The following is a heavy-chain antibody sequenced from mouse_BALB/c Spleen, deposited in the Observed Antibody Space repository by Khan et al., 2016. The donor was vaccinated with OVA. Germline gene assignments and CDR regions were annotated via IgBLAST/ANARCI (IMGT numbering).Heavy chain of an antibody. CDR2: IWSDGST. D-gene: IGHD2-10*01. CDR3: AIPPYYQYSIMDY. Sequence: QVQLKESGPGLVAPSQSLSITCTISGFSLTNYGVHWVRQPPGKGLEWLVVIWSDGSTTYNSDHKYRLTIIKDTSKSQVFLKMNSLQTDNTAMYFCAIPPYYQYSIMDYWGQGTSVTVSS. V-gene: IGHV2-6-1*01. J-gene: IGHJ4*01. CDR1: GFSLTNYG.